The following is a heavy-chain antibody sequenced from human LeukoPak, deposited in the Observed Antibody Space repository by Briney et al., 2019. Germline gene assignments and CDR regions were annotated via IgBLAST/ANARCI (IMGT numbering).Heavy chain of an antibody. Sequence: GGSLRLSCAASGFTFSSYWMHWVRQAPGKGLVWVSRINSDGSSTSYADSVKGRFTISRDNAKNTLYLQMNSLRAEDTAVYYCAREPPYYDSSGLYYYHGMDVWGQGTTVTVSS. V-gene: IGHV3-74*01. CDR2: INSDGSST. CDR1: GFTFSSYW. D-gene: IGHD3-22*01. J-gene: IGHJ6*02. CDR3: AREPPYYDSSGLYYYHGMDV.